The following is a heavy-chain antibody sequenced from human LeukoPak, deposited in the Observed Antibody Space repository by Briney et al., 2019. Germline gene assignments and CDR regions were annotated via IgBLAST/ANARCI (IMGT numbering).Heavy chain of an antibody. CDR2: INHSGST. Sequence: SETLSLTCAVYGGSFSGYYWSWIRQPPGKGLEWIGEINHSGSTNYNPSLKSRVTISVDTSKNQFSLKLSSVTAADTAVYYCARHGAPLRYGSGNYYKGAPFDYWGQGTLVTVSS. V-gene: IGHV4-34*01. D-gene: IGHD3-10*01. J-gene: IGHJ4*02. CDR3: ARHGAPLRYGSGNYYKGAPFDY. CDR1: GGSFSGYY.